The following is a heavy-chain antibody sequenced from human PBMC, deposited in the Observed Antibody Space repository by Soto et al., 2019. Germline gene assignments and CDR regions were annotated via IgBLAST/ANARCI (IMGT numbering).Heavy chain of an antibody. CDR1: GGTFSSYA. CDR2: IIPIFGTA. D-gene: IGHD3-3*01. Sequence: QVQLVQSGAEVKKPGSSVKVSCKASGGTFSSYAISWVRQAPGQGLEWMGGIIPIFGTANYAQKFQGRVTITADESTSTDYMELSSLRSEDTAVYYCASPRGIFGVVTYAFDIWGQGTMVTVSS. CDR3: ASPRGIFGVVTYAFDI. V-gene: IGHV1-69*01. J-gene: IGHJ3*02.